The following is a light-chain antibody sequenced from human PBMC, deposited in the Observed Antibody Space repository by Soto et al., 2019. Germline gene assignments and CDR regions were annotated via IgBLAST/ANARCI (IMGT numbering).Light chain of an antibody. CDR2: GAS. J-gene: IGKJ1*01. CDR1: QSVSSN. Sequence: EIVMTQSPATLSVSPGERATLSCRASQSVSSNLAWYQQKPGQAPRLLIYGASSRATGIPARFISSGSGTKFTLTISSLQSEDFAVYYCQQYNNWPPWTFGQGTKVEIK. V-gene: IGKV3-15*01. CDR3: QQYNNWPPWT.